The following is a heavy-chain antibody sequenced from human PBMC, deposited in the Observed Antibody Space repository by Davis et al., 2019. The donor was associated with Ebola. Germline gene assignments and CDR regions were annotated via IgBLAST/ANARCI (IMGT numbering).Heavy chain of an antibody. J-gene: IGHJ6*04. CDR3: ARALIAAAYGVDV. Sequence: PSETLSLTCTVSGGSISSYYWSWIRQPPGKGLEWIGYIYYSGSTNYNPSLKSRVTISVDTSKNQFSLKLSSVTAADTAVYYCARALIAAAYGVDVWGKGTTVTVSS. V-gene: IGHV4-59*01. D-gene: IGHD6-13*01. CDR2: IYYSGST. CDR1: GGSISSYY.